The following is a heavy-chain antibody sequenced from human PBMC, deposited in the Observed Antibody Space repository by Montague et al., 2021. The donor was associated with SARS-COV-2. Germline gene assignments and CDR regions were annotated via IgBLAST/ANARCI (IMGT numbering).Heavy chain of an antibody. D-gene: IGHD1-26*01. J-gene: IGHJ3*02. CDR1: GFTFSSYG. CDR3: ARDTMRGSYYADAFDI. Sequence: SLRLSCAASGFTFSSYGMHWVRQAPGKGLEWVAVIWYDGSNKYYADSMKGRFTISRDNSKNTLYLQMNSLRAEDTAVYYCARDTMRGSYYADAFDIWGQGTMVTVS. CDR2: IWYDGSNK. V-gene: IGHV3-33*01.